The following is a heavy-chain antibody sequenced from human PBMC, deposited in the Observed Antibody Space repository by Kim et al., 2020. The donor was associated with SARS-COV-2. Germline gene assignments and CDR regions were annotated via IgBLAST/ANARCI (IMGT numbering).Heavy chain of an antibody. J-gene: IGHJ4*02. CDR3: AKGGVLRFLEWLSLYYFDY. Sequence: GASLRLSCAASGFTFSSYAMSWVRQAPGKGLEWVSAISGSGGSTYYADSVKGRFTISRDNSKNTLYLQMNSLRAEDTAVYYCAKGGVLRFLEWLSLYYFDYWGQGTLVTVSS. CDR1: GFTFSSYA. V-gene: IGHV3-23*01. CDR2: ISGSGGST. D-gene: IGHD3-3*01.